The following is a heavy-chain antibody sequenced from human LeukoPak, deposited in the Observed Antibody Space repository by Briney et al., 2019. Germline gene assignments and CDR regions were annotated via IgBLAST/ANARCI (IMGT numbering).Heavy chain of an antibody. CDR3: AGRPTGYSSGYIH. CDR2: ISGSAHKI. Sequence: GGSLRLSCVASGITFSNYAVSWVRQAPEEGLDWVSVISGSAHKIRYADSVKGRFTISRDNSENIVYLQMNNLRVEDTAVYYCAGRPTGYSSGYIHWGQGTLVTVSS. D-gene: IGHD5-18*01. V-gene: IGHV3-23*01. CDR1: GITFSNYA. J-gene: IGHJ4*02.